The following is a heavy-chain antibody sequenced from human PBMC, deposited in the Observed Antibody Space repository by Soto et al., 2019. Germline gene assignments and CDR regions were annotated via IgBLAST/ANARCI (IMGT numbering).Heavy chain of an antibody. CDR1: GYTFTSYD. V-gene: IGHV1-8*01. CDR3: GGGDFWSGYPDYSYYGMDV. Sequence: ASVKVSCKASGYTFTSYDINWVRQATGQGLEWMGWMNPNSGNTGYAQKFQGRVTMTRNTSISTAYMELSSLRSEDTAVYYCGGGDFWSGYPDYSYYGMDVWGKGPPLTVSS. J-gene: IGHJ6*04. CDR2: MNPNSGNT. D-gene: IGHD3-3*01.